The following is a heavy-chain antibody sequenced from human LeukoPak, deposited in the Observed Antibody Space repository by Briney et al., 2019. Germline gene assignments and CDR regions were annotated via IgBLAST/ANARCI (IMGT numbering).Heavy chain of an antibody. Sequence: GGSLRLSCAASGFTFSSYSMTWVRQAPGKGLEWVSSISSSSSYIYYADSVKGRFTISRDNAKNSLYLQMNSLRAEDTAVYYCATSSSWYGDYWGQGTLVTVSS. D-gene: IGHD6-13*01. CDR2: ISSSSSYI. V-gene: IGHV3-21*01. CDR1: GFTFSSYS. J-gene: IGHJ4*02. CDR3: ATSSSWYGDY.